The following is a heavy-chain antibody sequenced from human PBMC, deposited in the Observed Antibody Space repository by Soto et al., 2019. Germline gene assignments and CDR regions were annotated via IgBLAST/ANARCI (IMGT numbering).Heavy chain of an antibody. J-gene: IGHJ6*02. Sequence: GGSLRVPGAASGLTFSSYSINCVLEPPGKGLEWVPHISSSSITISDADCVKGRFTISRDNAKNSLYQQMNSLRAEDTAVYYCAVGEESRYYYYGMDFWGQGTTVTVSS. CDR1: GLTFSSYS. V-gene: IGHV3-48*01. CDR2: ISSSSITI. CDR3: AVGEESRYYYYGMDF.